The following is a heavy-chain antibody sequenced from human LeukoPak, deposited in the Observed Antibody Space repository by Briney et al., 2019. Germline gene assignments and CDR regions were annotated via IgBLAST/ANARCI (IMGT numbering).Heavy chain of an antibody. CDR1: GFTFDDYA. J-gene: IGHJ5*02. Sequence: PGGSLRLSCAASGFTFDDYAMHWVRQAPGKGLEWVSGISWNSGSIGYADSVKGRFTISRDNAKNSLYLQMNSLRAEDTALYYCAKDFQSLTVENWFDPWGQGTLVTVSS. V-gene: IGHV3-9*01. D-gene: IGHD4-23*01. CDR2: ISWNSGSI. CDR3: AKDFQSLTVENWFDP.